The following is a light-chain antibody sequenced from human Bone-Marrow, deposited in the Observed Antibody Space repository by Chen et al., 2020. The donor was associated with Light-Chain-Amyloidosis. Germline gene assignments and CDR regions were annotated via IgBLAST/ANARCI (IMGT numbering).Light chain of an antibody. CDR2: DDS. V-gene: IGLV3-21*02. CDR1: NIGSTS. Sequence: SYVLTQPSSVSVAPGQTATIACGGNNIGSTSVHWYQQTPVQAPLLVVYDDSDRPSGIPERLAGTYSGNTATLTISRVEAGDEADYYCQVWDRSSDRPVFGGGTKLTVL. J-gene: IGLJ3*02. CDR3: QVWDRSSDRPV.